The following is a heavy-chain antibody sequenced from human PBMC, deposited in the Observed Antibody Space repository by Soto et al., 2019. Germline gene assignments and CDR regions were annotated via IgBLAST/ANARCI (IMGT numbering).Heavy chain of an antibody. D-gene: IGHD2-15*01. Sequence: GGSLRLSCAGAGFTFEKTGMQWVRQAPGKGLEWVADISYDGKKKEYAGSVRGRFTISRDNAKKTVFLEMNSLTSEDTALYYCAMGRRSHCNIDVCYSVPTLSERWGQRRLVTVSS. CDR1: GFTFEKTG. CDR3: AMGRRSHCNIDVCYSVPTLSER. CDR2: ISYDGKKK. V-gene: IGHV3-30*03. J-gene: IGHJ4*02.